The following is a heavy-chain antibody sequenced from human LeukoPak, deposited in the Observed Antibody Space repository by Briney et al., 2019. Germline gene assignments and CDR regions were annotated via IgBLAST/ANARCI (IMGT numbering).Heavy chain of an antibody. D-gene: IGHD2-2*01. J-gene: IGHJ4*02. Sequence: GGSLRLSCATSGFTYSSCVIAGVRQAPGKGLEWVSSISGSGGSTYYADSVKGRLAISRDNSMNTLYLQMNSLTAEDTAVYYCAKRHCSSNHCYAFDYWGQETLVTVSS. CDR2: ISGSGGST. CDR3: AKRHCSSNHCYAFDY. V-gene: IGHV3-23*01. CDR1: GFTYSSCV.